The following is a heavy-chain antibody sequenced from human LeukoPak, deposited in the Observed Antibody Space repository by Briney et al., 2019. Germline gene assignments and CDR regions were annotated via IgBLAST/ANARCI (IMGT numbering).Heavy chain of an antibody. CDR1: GFTFSSYG. CDR2: IWYDGSNK. CDR3: AKDGTGTTGGFDY. Sequence: GGSLRLSCAASGFTFSSYGMHWVRQAPGKGLEWVAVIWYDGSNKYYADSVKGRFTISRDNSKNTLYLQMNSLSAEDTAVYYCAKDGTGTTGGFDYWGQGTLVTVSS. V-gene: IGHV3-33*06. J-gene: IGHJ4*02. D-gene: IGHD1-7*01.